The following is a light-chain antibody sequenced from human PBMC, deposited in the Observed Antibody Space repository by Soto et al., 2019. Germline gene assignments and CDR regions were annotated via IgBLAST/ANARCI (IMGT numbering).Light chain of an antibody. Sequence: EIVMTQSPATLSVSPGERATLSCRASQSVSSNLAWYQQKPGQAPRLLIYGASTRATGIPARFSGSGSGTEFTLTISSLQSEDFAVYYCQQRSNWPPGMYTFGQGTKLEIK. V-gene: IGKV3-15*01. CDR1: QSVSSN. J-gene: IGKJ2*01. CDR3: QQRSNWPPGMYT. CDR2: GAS.